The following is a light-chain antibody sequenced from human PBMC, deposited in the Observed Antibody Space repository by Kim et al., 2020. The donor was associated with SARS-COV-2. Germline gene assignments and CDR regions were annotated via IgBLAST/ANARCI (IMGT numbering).Light chain of an antibody. Sequence: LSTGERATLSCRASQSVSSYLAWYQQKPGQAPRLLIYDASNRATGIPARFSGSGSGTDFTLTISSLEPEDFAVYYCQQRSNWPLTFGGGTKVDIK. CDR1: QSVSSY. J-gene: IGKJ4*02. CDR2: DAS. CDR3: QQRSNWPLT. V-gene: IGKV3-11*01.